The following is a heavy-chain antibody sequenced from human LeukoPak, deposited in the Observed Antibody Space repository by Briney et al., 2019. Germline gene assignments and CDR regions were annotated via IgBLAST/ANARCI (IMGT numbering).Heavy chain of an antibody. Sequence: PSETPSLTCTVSSGSISSYYWSWIRQPPGKGLEWIGNIYYSGSTNYNPSLKSRVTISIDTSKNQFSLKLSSVTTADTAIYYCASMITFFDYWGQGSLVTVSS. CDR1: SGSISSYY. CDR3: ASMITFFDY. D-gene: IGHD3-16*01. CDR2: IYYSGST. V-gene: IGHV4-59*01. J-gene: IGHJ4*02.